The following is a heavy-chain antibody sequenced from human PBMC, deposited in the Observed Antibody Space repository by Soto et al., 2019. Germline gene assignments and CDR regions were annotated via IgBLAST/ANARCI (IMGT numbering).Heavy chain of an antibody. V-gene: IGHV3-23*01. CDR2: ISDSGDST. CDR3: AKATITFGGVIDSFDY. CDR1: GFTFSNYA. Sequence: EVQLLESGGGLVQPGGSLRLSCAASGFTFSNYAMSWVRQAPGKGLEWVSAISDSGDSTYYADSVKGRFTISRDNSKKTLYLQMNSLRVQDTAVYYCAKATITFGGVIDSFDYWGQGTLVTVSA. J-gene: IGHJ4*02. D-gene: IGHD3-16*02.